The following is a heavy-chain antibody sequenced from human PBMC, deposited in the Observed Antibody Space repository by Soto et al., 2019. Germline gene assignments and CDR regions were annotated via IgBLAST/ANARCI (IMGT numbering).Heavy chain of an antibody. Sequence: GGSLRLSCAASGFILSDHYIDWVRQAPGQGLEWDSRTRNKANSYTTEYAASVEGRFTISRDDSKNSLYLQMNSLRVEDTAVYYCTKGYSGSQGDAFDIWGQGTMVTVSS. V-gene: IGHV3-72*01. J-gene: IGHJ3*02. D-gene: IGHD1-26*01. CDR1: GFILSDHY. CDR2: TRNKANSYTT. CDR3: TKGYSGSQGDAFDI.